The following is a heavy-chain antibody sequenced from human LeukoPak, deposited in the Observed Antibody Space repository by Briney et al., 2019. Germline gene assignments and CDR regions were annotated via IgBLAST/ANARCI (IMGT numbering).Heavy chain of an antibody. V-gene: IGHV3-48*03. Sequence: GGSLRLSCAASGFTFSSYEMNWVRQAPGKGLEWVSYISSSGSTIYYADSVKGRFTIARENAKNSLYLQMNGLRAEDAAVYYCARGVRYGGFDYWGQGTLVTVSS. J-gene: IGHJ4*02. CDR3: ARGVRYGGFDY. D-gene: IGHD3-16*01. CDR2: ISSSGSTI. CDR1: GFTFSSYE.